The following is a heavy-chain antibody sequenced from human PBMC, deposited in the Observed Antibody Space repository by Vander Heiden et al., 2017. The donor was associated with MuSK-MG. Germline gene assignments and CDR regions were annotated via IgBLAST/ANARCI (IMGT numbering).Heavy chain of an antibody. Sequence: QVQLVESGGGVVQPGRSLRLSCAASGFTFSSYAMHWVRQAPGKGLEWVAVISYDGSNKYYADSVKGRFTISRDNSKHTLFLQMNSLRPEDTAVYYCARDLGQLGYFDYWGQGTLVTVSS. CDR2: ISYDGSNK. CDR3: ARDLGQLGYFDY. V-gene: IGHV3-30*04. CDR1: GFTFSSYA. D-gene: IGHD1-26*01. J-gene: IGHJ4*02.